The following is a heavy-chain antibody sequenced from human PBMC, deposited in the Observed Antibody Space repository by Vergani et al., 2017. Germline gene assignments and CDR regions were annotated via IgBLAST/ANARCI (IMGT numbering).Heavy chain of an antibody. CDR3: APDKGDGILFDY. Sequence: EVQLVESGGGLVKPGGSLRISCVASGFTFSNAWMSWVRQAPGKGLAWVGRIKSKTDGETTDDAAPVKGRFTISRDDSKNTLYLQMNSLKTEDTAVYYCAPDKGDGILFDYWGQGTLVTVSS. J-gene: IGHJ4*02. CDR2: IKSKTDGETT. V-gene: IGHV3-15*01. CDR1: GFTFSNAW. D-gene: IGHD3-16*01.